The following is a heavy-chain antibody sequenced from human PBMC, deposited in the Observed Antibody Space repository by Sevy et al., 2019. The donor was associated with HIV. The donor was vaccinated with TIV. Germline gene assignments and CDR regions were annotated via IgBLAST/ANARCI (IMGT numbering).Heavy chain of an antibody. CDR1: GFTFSDFG. CDR2: ISFHETIK. CDR3: AKDREVVGAKIDF. D-gene: IGHD1-26*01. Sequence: GGSLRVSCAASGFTFSDFGMHWVRQAPGKGLEWVAVISFHETIKFYAESVKGRFTISRDNSKNTLYLEMNSLRAGDTALYYCAKDREVVGAKIDFRGQGTLVTVSS. V-gene: IGHV3-30*18. J-gene: IGHJ4*02.